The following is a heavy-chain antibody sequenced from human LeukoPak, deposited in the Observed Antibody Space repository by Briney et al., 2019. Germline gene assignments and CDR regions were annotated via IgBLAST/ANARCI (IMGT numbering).Heavy chain of an antibody. CDR1: GFTFSSFS. D-gene: IGHD2-2*01. V-gene: IGHV3-21*01. CDR2: ISSSSSYI. Sequence: GGSLRLSCAASGFTFSSFSMNWVRQAPGKGLEWVSSISSSSSYIYYADSVKGRFTISRDNAKNSLYLQMNSLRAEDTAVYYCALLGVGYCSSTSCYEDYWGQGTLVTVSS. J-gene: IGHJ4*02. CDR3: ALLGVGYCSSTSCYEDY.